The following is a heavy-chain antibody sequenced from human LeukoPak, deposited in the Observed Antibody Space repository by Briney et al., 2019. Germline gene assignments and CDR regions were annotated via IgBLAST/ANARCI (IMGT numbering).Heavy chain of an antibody. CDR1: GVTFSDYA. D-gene: IGHD3-22*01. Sequence: SVKVSCKASGVTFSDYALNWVRQAPGQGLEWMGGIIPIFGTANYAQKFQGRVTITADKSTSTAYMELSSLRSEDTAVYYCARAERRITMIVVANDAFDIWGQGTMVTVSS. CDR3: ARAERRITMIVVANDAFDI. J-gene: IGHJ3*02. CDR2: IIPIFGTA. V-gene: IGHV1-69*06.